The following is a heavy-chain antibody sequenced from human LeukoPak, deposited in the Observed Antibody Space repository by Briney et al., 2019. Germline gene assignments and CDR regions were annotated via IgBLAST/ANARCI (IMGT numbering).Heavy chain of an antibody. J-gene: IGHJ5*02. CDR2: IIPIFGTA. V-gene: IGHV1-69*05. D-gene: IGHD6-6*01. Sequence: ASVKVSCKASGGTFSSYAISWVRQAPGQGLEWMGGIIPIFGTANYAQKFQGRVTITTDESTSTAYMELSSLRSEDTAVYYCARGGYSSSSSWFDPWGQGTLVTVSS. CDR1: GGTFSSYA. CDR3: ARGGYSSSSSWFDP.